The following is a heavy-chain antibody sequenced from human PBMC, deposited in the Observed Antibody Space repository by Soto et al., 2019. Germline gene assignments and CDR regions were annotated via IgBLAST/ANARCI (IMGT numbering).Heavy chain of an antibody. CDR2: ISAYNGNT. CDR1: GYTFTSYG. CDR3: ARASVYYYDSSGYRP. D-gene: IGHD3-22*01. J-gene: IGHJ5*02. V-gene: IGHV1-18*01. Sequence: SVKVSCKASGYTFTSYGISWVRQAPGQGLERMGWISAYNGNTNYAQKLQGRVTMTTDTSTSTAYMELRSLRSDDTALYYCARASVYYYDSSGYRPWGQGTLVTV.